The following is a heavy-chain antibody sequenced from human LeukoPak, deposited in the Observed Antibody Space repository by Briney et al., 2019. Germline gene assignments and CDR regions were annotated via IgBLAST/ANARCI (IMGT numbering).Heavy chain of an antibody. CDR1: GFTFRRHG. CDR2: IGGSGDST. CDR3: AQHYYMDV. V-gene: IGHV3-23*01. J-gene: IGHJ6*03. Sequence: PGRSLRLSCAASGFTFRRHGMHWVRQAPGKGLEWVAVIGGSGDSTYYADSVKGRFTISRDNSKNTLYLEVNSLRAEDTAVYYCAQHYYMDVWGKGTTVTVSS.